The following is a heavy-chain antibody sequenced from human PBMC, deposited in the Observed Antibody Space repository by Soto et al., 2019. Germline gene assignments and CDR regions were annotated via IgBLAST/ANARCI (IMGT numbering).Heavy chain of an antibody. D-gene: IGHD3-10*01. Sequence: QITLKESGPTLVKPTQTLTLTCTFSGFSLSTSGVGVGWIRQPPGKALEWLALIYWDDDKRYSPPLKSRLTITKDTSKNQVVLTMTNMDPVDTATYYCAHRREVTMVRAVITHYFDFWGHGTLVTVSS. V-gene: IGHV2-5*02. CDR2: IYWDDDK. J-gene: IGHJ4*01. CDR3: AHRREVTMVRAVITHYFDF. CDR1: GFSLSTSGVG.